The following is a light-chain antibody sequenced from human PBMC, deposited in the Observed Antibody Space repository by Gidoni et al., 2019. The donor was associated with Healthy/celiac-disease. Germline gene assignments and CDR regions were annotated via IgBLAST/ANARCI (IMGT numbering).Light chain of an antibody. Sequence: DIQMTQSPSSLSASLGDRVTITCRASQSISSYLNWYQQKPGKAPKLLIYAASSLQSGVPSRFSGSGSGTDFTLTISSLQPEDFATDYCQQSYSTPPTFGQGTKLEIK. CDR3: QQSYSTPPT. CDR2: AAS. V-gene: IGKV1-39*01. CDR1: QSISSY. J-gene: IGKJ2*01.